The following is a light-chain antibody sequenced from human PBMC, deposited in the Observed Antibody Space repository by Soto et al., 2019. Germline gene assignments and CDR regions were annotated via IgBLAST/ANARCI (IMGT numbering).Light chain of an antibody. CDR3: SSYTSRGTWV. CDR2: GVT. CDR1: SSDVGRYNF. J-gene: IGLJ3*02. V-gene: IGLV2-14*01. Sequence: QSALTQPASVSGSPGQSITISCTGSSSDVGRYNFVSWYRQDPGKAPKLVISGVTNRPSGLSNRFSGSKSGNTASLTISGLQAEDEADYYCSSYTSRGTWVFGGGTKLTAL.